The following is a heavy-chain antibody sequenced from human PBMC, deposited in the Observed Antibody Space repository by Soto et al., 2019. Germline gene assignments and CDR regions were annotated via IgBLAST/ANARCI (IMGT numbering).Heavy chain of an antibody. V-gene: IGHV1-18*01. Sequence: GASVNVSCKASGYTFTSYGISWVRQAPGQGLEWMGWISAYNGNTNYAQKLQGRVTMTTDTSTSTAYMELRSLRSDDTEVYYCAREPFVVVAADYYYYMDVWGKGTTVTVSS. CDR2: ISAYNGNT. J-gene: IGHJ6*03. D-gene: IGHD2-15*01. CDR3: AREPFVVVAADYYYYMDV. CDR1: GYTFTSYG.